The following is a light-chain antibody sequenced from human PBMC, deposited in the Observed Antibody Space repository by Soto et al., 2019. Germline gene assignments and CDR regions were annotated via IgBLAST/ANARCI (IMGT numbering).Light chain of an antibody. J-gene: IGLJ1*01. V-gene: IGLV1-47*01. Sequence: QSVLTQPPSASGTPGQRVTISCSGSSSNIGSNRVYWYQQVPGTAPKLLIFRNNQRPSGVPDRFSGSKSGSSASLALNGLRSEDAADYYCSTWDDSLSSLVFGRGTKLTVL. CDR1: SSNIGSNR. CDR2: RNN. CDR3: STWDDSLSSLV.